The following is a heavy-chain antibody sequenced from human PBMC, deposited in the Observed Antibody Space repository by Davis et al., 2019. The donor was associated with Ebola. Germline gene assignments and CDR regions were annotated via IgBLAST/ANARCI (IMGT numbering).Heavy chain of an antibody. CDR2: ISKTSVYT. J-gene: IGHJ6*02. CDR1: GFTLSGFTFSDYD. V-gene: IGHV3-21*04. CDR3: TRDSSVLQLWNNYYYGMDV. Sequence: GGSLRLSCAASGFTLSGFTFSDYDMNWVRQAPGKGLEWVSTISKTSVYTYYAESVKGRFTISRDNSKNSLYLQMNSLRTDDTALYYCTRDSSVLQLWNNYYYGMDVWGQGTTVTVSS. D-gene: IGHD3-10*01.